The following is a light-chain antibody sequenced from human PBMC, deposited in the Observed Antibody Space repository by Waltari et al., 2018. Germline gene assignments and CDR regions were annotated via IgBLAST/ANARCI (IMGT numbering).Light chain of an antibody. J-gene: IGKJ1*01. CDR3: QQTYSNFRT. V-gene: IGKV1-39*01. CDR1: QRVRGY. Sequence: DIQMTQSPSSLPASVGDSVTITCRTSQRVRGYLNWCQQKPGQAPKLLIYAASSLQSGVPSRFSGSGFGTDFTLTINGLQPEDFAVYYCQQTYSNFRTFGQGTKVDVK. CDR2: AAS.